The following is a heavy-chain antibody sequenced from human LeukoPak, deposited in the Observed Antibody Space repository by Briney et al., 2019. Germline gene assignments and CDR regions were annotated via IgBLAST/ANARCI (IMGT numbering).Heavy chain of an antibody. Sequence: SETLSLTCTVSGGSISSYYWSWIRQPAGKGLEWIGRIYTSGSTNYNPFLKSRVTMSVDTSKNQFSLRLSSVTAADTAVYYCARDLAPFTYYDFWSGYYADYYYYMDVWGKGTTVTVSS. CDR3: ARDLAPFTYYDFWSGYYADYYYYMDV. J-gene: IGHJ6*03. CDR2: IYTSGST. D-gene: IGHD3-3*01. V-gene: IGHV4-4*07. CDR1: GGSISSYY.